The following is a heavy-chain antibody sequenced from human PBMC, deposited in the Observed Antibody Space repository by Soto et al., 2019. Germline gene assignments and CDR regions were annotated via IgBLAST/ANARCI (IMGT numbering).Heavy chain of an antibody. V-gene: IGHV4-59*01. D-gene: IGHD3-22*01. CDR1: GGSISSYY. CDR3: AGVSYYDSSGYYYFGAFDI. J-gene: IGHJ3*02. CDR2: IYYSGST. Sequence: SETLSLTCTVSGGSISSYYWIWIRQPPGKGLEWIGYIYYSGSTNYNPSLKSRVTISVDTSKNQFSLKLSSVTAADTAVYYCAGVSYYDSSGYYYFGAFDIWGQGTMVTVSS.